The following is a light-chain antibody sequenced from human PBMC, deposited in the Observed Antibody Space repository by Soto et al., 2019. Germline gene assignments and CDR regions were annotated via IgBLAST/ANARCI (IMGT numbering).Light chain of an antibody. CDR1: NSDIGNYNI. J-gene: IGLJ1*01. Sequence: QSVLTQPASVSGSPRQSITIACTGSNSDIGNYNIVSWYQQHPDKAPKLIIYEVTKRPSGVSNRFSGSKSGNTASLTISGLQAEDEGDYHCCSYAGSNVFVFGTGTTVTV. CDR2: EVT. CDR3: CSYAGSNVFV. V-gene: IGLV2-23*02.